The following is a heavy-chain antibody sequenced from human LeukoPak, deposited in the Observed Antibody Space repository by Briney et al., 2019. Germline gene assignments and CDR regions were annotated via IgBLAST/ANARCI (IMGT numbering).Heavy chain of an antibody. CDR1: GGSVSSTNW. J-gene: IGHJ3*02. CDR2: IYYSGST. D-gene: IGHD3-10*01. CDR3: ARRFAPSRNDAFDI. V-gene: IGHV4-4*02. Sequence: SGTLSLTCAVSGGSVSSTNWWTWFRQPPGKGLEWIGTIYYSGSTYYNPSLKSRVTISVDTSKNQFSLKLSSVTASDTAVYYCARRFAPSRNDAFDIWGQGTMVTVSS.